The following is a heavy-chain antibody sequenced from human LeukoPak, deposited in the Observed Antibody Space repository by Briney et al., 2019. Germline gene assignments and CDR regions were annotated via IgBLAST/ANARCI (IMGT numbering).Heavy chain of an antibody. J-gene: IGHJ4*02. Sequence: RQPPGKXLEWIGEMNHSGSTNYNPSLKSRVTVSVDTSKNQFSLKLSSVTAADTAVYCCARLYYYDSSGYYGSEAANFDYWGQGTLVTVSS. CDR3: ARLYYYDSSGYYGSEAANFDY. CDR2: MNHSGST. V-gene: IGHV4-34*01. D-gene: IGHD3-22*01.